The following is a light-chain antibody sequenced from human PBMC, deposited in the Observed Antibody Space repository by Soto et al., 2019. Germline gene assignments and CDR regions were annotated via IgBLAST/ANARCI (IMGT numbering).Light chain of an antibody. J-gene: IGLJ2*01. CDR2: DVS. V-gene: IGLV2-14*01. CDR3: SSYTSSNTLV. Sequence: QSALTQPASVSGSPGQSITISCTGTSSDIGRHNYVSWYQQHPGKAPKLMIYDVSSRPSGVSNRFSGSKSGNTASLTISGLQAEDEADYYCSSYTSSNTLVFGGGTQLTVL. CDR1: SSDIGRHNY.